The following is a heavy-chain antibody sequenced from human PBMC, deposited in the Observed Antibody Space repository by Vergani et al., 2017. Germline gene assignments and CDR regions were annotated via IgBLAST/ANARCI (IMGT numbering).Heavy chain of an antibody. CDR3: TKGSRGYTGYFFDY. D-gene: IGHD5-12*01. J-gene: IGHJ4*02. CDR2: VSGSSATP. Sequence: VQLVESGGGVVQPGGSLRLSCGASGFTFSNYGMHWVRQAPGKGLEWVSSVSGSSATPYYADSVKGRFIIPRDNSKNTLQLQMNSLRADDTAVYYCTKGSRGYTGYFFDYWGQGTLATVSS. V-gene: IGHV3-23*04. CDR1: GFTFSNYG.